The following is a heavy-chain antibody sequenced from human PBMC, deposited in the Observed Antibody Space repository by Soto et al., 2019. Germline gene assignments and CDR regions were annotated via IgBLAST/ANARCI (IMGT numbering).Heavy chain of an antibody. CDR2: ISAYNGNT. CDR3: ARDHCSSTSCYTHFDY. D-gene: IGHD2-2*02. CDR1: GYTFTSYG. V-gene: IGHV1-18*01. J-gene: IGHJ4*01. Sequence: GASLKVSCNASGYTFTSYGTSWKRQAPGQGLEWMGWISAYNGNTNYAQKLQGRVTVTTDTSTSTAYMELRSLRSDDTAVYYCARDHCSSTSCYTHFDYWGHGTLVHVSS.